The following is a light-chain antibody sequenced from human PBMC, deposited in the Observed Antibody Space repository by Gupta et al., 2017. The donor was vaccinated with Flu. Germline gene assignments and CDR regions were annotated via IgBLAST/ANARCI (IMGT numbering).Light chain of an antibody. J-gene: IGKJ5*01. V-gene: IGKV1-39*01. Sequence: DIQVTQSPSSLSASLGDKVTITCRTSQTIGNNLNWYQQRPRSAPKLLIYYGSTLQNGVPSRFSDNVSGTXFTLIIXELQPEDFANYFCQQSVNTPIKFGXGTRLEIK. CDR2: YGS. CDR3: QQSVNTPIK. CDR1: QTIGNN.